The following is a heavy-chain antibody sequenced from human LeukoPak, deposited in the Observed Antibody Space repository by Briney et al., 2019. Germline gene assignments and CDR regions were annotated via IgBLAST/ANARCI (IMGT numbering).Heavy chain of an antibody. CDR2: INPNGGGT. CDR3: VRDSGGYYMDV. D-gene: IGHD4-23*01. Sequence: ASVKVSCKASGYTFIGHYIHWLRQAPGQGLEWMGWINPNGGGTIYAQGFQGRVTMTRNLSISTVYMELRRLTSGDTAMYYCVRDSGGYYMDVGGNGTAVTVSS. CDR1: GYTFIGHY. V-gene: IGHV1-2*02. J-gene: IGHJ6*03.